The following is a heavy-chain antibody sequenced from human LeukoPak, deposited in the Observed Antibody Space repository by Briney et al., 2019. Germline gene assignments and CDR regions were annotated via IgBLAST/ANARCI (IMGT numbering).Heavy chain of an antibody. CDR3: AKDNGHCGGDCYSGALDI. J-gene: IGHJ3*02. Sequence: PGGSLRLSCAASGFTFSSYGMHWVRQAPGKGLEWVAVIWYGENNKDYADSVKGRFTISRDNSNNTLYLQMNSLRAEDTAVYYCAKDNGHCGGDCYSGALDIWGQGTMVTVSS. CDR2: IWYGENNK. V-gene: IGHV3-30*02. CDR1: GFTFSSYG. D-gene: IGHD2-21*01.